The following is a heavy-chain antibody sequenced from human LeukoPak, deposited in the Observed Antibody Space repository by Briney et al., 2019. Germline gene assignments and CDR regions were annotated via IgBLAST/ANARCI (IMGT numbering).Heavy chain of an antibody. Sequence: PSETLSLTCTVSGGSISSGGYYWSWIRQHPGKGLESIGYIYYSGSTYYNSSLKSRVTISVDTSKNQFSLKLSSVTAADTAVYYCARTLVSQLTDYWGQGTLVTVSS. CDR3: ARTLVSQLTDY. V-gene: IGHV4-31*03. J-gene: IGHJ4*02. CDR2: IYYSGST. D-gene: IGHD3-9*01. CDR1: GGSISSGGYY.